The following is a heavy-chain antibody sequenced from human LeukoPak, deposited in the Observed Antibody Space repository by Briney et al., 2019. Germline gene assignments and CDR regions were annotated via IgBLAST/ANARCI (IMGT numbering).Heavy chain of an antibody. Sequence: SQTLSLTCTVSGGSISSGGYYWSWIRQPPGKSLEWIGYIYHSGSTYYNPSLMSRVTISVDRSKNQFSLKLSSVTAADTAVYYCARVGVGAAAKIFDYWGQGTLVTVSS. J-gene: IGHJ4*02. D-gene: IGHD2-15*01. CDR1: GGSISSGGYY. CDR3: ARVGVGAAAKIFDY. V-gene: IGHV4-30-2*01. CDR2: IYHSGST.